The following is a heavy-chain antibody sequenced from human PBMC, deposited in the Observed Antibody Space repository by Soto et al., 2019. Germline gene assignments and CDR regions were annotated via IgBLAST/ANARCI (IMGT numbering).Heavy chain of an antibody. J-gene: IGHJ4*02. Sequence: GGSLRLSCAASGFSITSYAMHWVRQAPGKGLEWVADISFDGSNKFYADSVKGRYTISRDNSKNTLYLEMNSPRAEDTAVYYCARDSPVDIVATASFDYWGQGT. CDR1: GFSITSYA. CDR2: ISFDGSNK. V-gene: IGHV3-30-3*01. D-gene: IGHD5-12*01. CDR3: ARDSPVDIVATASFDY.